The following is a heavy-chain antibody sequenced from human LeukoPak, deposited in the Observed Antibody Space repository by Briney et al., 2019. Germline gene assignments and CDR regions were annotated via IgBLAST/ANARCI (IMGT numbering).Heavy chain of an antibody. Sequence: GGSLRLSCAASGFTFSSYAMHWVRQAPGKGLEWVAFIRYDGGNKYYADSVKGRFTISRDNSKNTLYLQMNSLRAEDTAVYYCAKGGLGATLDDYWGQGTLVTVSS. V-gene: IGHV3-30*02. D-gene: IGHD1-26*01. CDR1: GFTFSSYA. CDR2: IRYDGGNK. J-gene: IGHJ4*02. CDR3: AKGGLGATLDDY.